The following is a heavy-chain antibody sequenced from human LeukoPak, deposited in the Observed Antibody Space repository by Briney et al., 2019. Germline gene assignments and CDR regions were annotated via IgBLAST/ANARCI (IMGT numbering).Heavy chain of an antibody. CDR3: ARGGGVVISAFDI. D-gene: IGHD3-22*01. V-gene: IGHV3-74*01. CDR2: IRSDGSDT. CDR1: GFTFSDTW. Sequence: GGSLRLSCAASGFTFSDTWMHWVRQAPGEGLVWVSRIRSDGSDTRYAESVKGRFTISRDNSKNTLYLQMNSLRAEDTAVYYCARGGGVVISAFDIWGQGTMVTVSS. J-gene: IGHJ3*02.